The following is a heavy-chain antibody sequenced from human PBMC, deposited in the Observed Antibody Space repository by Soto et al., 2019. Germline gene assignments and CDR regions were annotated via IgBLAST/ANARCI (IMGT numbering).Heavy chain of an antibody. CDR1: GYTFTSYY. CDR2: INPSGGST. CDR3: ARDRGVWSEKYNWNETEGMDV. D-gene: IGHD1-20*01. V-gene: IGHV1-46*01. J-gene: IGHJ6*02. Sequence: QVQLVQSGAEVKKPGASVKVSCKASGYTFTSYYMHWVRQAPGQGLEWMGIINPSGGSTSYAQKFQGRVTMTRDTSTSTVYMELSSLRSEDTAVYYCARDRGVWSEKYNWNETEGMDVWGQGTTVTVSS.